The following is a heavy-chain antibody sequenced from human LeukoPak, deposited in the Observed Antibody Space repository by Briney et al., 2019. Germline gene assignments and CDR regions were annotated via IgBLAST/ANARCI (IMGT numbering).Heavy chain of an antibody. CDR3: ARFKRAGGWSYFDY. J-gene: IGHJ4*02. CDR1: GGSISTYY. CDR2: IYNSGGT. V-gene: IGHV4-59*01. Sequence: SETLSLTCTVSGGSISTYYWSWIRQPPGKGLEWIGHIYNSGGTDYSPSLKSRVTISVDTSKNQFSLKLTSVTAADTAMFYCARFKRAGGWSYFDYWGLGTLVTVSS. D-gene: IGHD6-19*01.